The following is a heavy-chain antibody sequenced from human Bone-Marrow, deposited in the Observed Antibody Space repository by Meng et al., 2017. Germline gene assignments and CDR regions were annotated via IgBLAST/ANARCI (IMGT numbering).Heavy chain of an antibody. CDR2: IYYSGST. CDR1: GGSISSGGYY. D-gene: IGHD5-12*01. Sequence: SETLSLTCTVSGGSISSGGYYWSWIRQPPGKGLEWIGYIYYSGSTNYNPSLKSRVTISVDTSKNQFSLKLSSVTAADTAVYYCARNFWGGYDYNWFDPWGQGTLVTVSS. CDR3: ARNFWGGYDYNWFDP. V-gene: IGHV4-61*08. J-gene: IGHJ5*02.